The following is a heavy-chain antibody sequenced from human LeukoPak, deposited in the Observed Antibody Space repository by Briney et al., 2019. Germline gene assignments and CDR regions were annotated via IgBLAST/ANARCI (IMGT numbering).Heavy chain of an antibody. D-gene: IGHD2-15*01. CDR1: GGSISSYY. J-gene: IGHJ4*02. Sequence: ASETLSLTCTVSGGSISSYYWSWIRQPPGKGLEWIGYIYYSGSTNYNPSLKSRVTISVDTSKNQFSLKLSSVTAADTAVYYCARLAATWDFDYWGQGTLVTVSS. CDR2: IYYSGST. CDR3: ARLAATWDFDY. V-gene: IGHV4-59*08.